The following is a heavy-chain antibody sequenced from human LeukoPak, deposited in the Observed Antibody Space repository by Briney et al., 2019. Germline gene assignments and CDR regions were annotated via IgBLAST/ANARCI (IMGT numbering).Heavy chain of an antibody. J-gene: IGHJ3*02. D-gene: IGHD4-11*01. CDR1: GFTFSSYA. CDR2: ISYDGSKK. CDR3: ARDRSARFWMDYSNYRGAFDI. Sequence: GRSLRLSCAASGFTFSSYAMHWVRQAPGKGLEWVSVISYDGSKKYYADSVKGRFTISRDNSKNTLYLQMNSLRAEDTAVYYCARDRSARFWMDYSNYRGAFDIWGQGTMVTVSS. V-gene: IGHV3-30-3*01.